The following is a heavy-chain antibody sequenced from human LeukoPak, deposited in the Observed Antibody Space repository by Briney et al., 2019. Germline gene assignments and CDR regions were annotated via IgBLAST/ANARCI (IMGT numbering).Heavy chain of an antibody. Sequence: PSETLSLTCTVSGGSISSYYWSWIRQPPGKGLEWIGEINHSGSTNYNPSLKSRVTISVGTSKNQFSLKLSSVTAADTAVYYCARRYSGYDDWGQGTLVTVSS. J-gene: IGHJ4*02. CDR2: INHSGST. V-gene: IGHV4-34*01. CDR3: ARRYSGYDD. CDR1: GGSISSYY. D-gene: IGHD5-12*01.